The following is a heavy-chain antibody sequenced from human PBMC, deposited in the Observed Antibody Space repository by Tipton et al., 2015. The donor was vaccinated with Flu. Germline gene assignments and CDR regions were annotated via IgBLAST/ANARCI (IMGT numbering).Heavy chain of an antibody. J-gene: IGHJ4*02. Sequence: TLSLTCTISADSISSDYYWGWIRQPPGKGLEWIGAIYHGGNTYYNPSLESRVIISLDTSKNQFSLKLTSVTAADTAAYYCARYSSQVNHFDYWGQGTLVTVSS. CDR3: ARYSSQVNHFDY. V-gene: IGHV4-38-2*02. CDR1: ADSISSDYY. D-gene: IGHD3-22*01. CDR2: IYHGGNT.